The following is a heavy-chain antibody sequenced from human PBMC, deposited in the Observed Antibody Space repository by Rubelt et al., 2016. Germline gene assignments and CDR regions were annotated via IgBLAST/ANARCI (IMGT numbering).Heavy chain of an antibody. J-gene: IGHJ6*03. CDR1: GGSISSSSYY. CDR3: AKLGDYYYYYMDV. V-gene: IGHV3-23*01. Sequence: VQLQESGPGLVKPSETLSLTCTVSGGSISSSSYYWGWIRQAPGKGLEWVSAISGSGGSTYYADSVKGRFTIARDNSKNTLYLQMNSLRAEDTAVYYCAKLGDYYYYYMDVWGKGTTVTVSS. CDR2: ISGSGGST. D-gene: IGHD3-10*01.